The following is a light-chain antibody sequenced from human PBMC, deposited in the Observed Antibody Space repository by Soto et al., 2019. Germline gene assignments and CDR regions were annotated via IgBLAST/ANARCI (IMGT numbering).Light chain of an antibody. CDR1: QSISGW. V-gene: IGKV1-5*03. CDR3: QQYNTYSPT. Sequence: DIQMTQSPSTLSAFVGDRVTITCRASQSISGWLAWYRQKPGKAPHLLIYKASSLKSGVPSSFSGSGSGTEFTLTISSLQPDDFATYYCQQYNTYSPTFGQGTKVDIK. CDR2: KAS. J-gene: IGKJ1*01.